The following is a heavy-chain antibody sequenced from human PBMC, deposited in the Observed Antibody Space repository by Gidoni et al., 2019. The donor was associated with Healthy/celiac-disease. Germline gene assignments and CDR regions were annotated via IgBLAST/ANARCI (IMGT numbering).Heavy chain of an antibody. V-gene: IGHV3-49*04. Sequence: EVQLVESGGGLVQPGRSLRLSCTASGFTFGDYAMSWVRQAPGKGLEWVGFIRSKAYGGTTEYAASVKGRFTISRDDSKSIAYLQMNSLKTEDTAVYYCTRATSSSWPIFDYWGQGTLVTVSS. CDR1: GFTFGDYA. J-gene: IGHJ4*02. CDR2: IRSKAYGGTT. CDR3: TRATSSSWPIFDY. D-gene: IGHD6-13*01.